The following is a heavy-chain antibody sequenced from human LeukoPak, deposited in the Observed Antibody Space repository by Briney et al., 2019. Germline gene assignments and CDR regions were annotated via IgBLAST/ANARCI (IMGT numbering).Heavy chain of an antibody. D-gene: IGHD4-17*01. CDR2: INHTGYT. Sequence: SETLSLTCAVYGESFSGYYWSWIRQPPGKGLEWIGEINHTGYTNYNSSLKSRVTISVDTSKKQFSLKVKSVTAADTAVYYCAREVRGDYGLDYYYYGFDVWGLGTTVTASS. CDR3: AREVRGDYGLDYYYYGFDV. CDR1: GESFSGYY. V-gene: IGHV4-34*01. J-gene: IGHJ6*02.